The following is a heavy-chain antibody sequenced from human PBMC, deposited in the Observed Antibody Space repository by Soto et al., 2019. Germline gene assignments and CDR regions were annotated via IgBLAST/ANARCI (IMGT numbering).Heavy chain of an antibody. D-gene: IGHD6-19*01. J-gene: IGHJ5*02. CDR1: GGSISSGGYY. Sequence: SETLSLTCTVSGGSISSGGYYWSWIRQHPGKGLEWIGYIYYSGSTYYNPSLKSRVTISVDMSKNQFSLKLSSVTAAETAVYYCARQSSGWYNWFDPWGQGTLVTVSS. CDR3: ARQSSGWYNWFDP. V-gene: IGHV4-31*03. CDR2: IYYSGST.